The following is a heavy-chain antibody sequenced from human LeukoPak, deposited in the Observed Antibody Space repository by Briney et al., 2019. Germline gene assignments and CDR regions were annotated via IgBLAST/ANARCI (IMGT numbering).Heavy chain of an antibody. CDR1: GFTFSNYG. Sequence: PGGSLRLSCAASGFTFSNYGMHWVRQAPGKGMEWVAVISYGGNNKYYADSVKGRFTISRDNSKNTLDLQMNSLKAEDTAVYYCAKRQLEGYYYAMDVWGQGTTVTVSS. CDR3: AKRQLEGYYYAMDV. V-gene: IGHV3-30*18. J-gene: IGHJ6*02. CDR2: ISYGGNNK. D-gene: IGHD1-1*01.